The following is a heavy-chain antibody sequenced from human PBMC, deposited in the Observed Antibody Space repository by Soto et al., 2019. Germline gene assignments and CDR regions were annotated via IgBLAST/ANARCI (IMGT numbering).Heavy chain of an antibody. J-gene: IGHJ4*02. D-gene: IGHD3-16*01. CDR2: IKGKVDGGAT. CDR1: GLTFSGAW. CDR3: TTDVTGAYGGDY. V-gene: IGHV3-15*01. Sequence: EVQFVESGGNLVNPGGSLRLSCATSGLTFSGAWLSWVRQAPGKGLEWVGRIKGKVDGGATDYAAPVKGRFVISRDYSKDTLYLQINSLKTEDTAVYFCTTDVTGAYGGDYWGQGTLVTVSS.